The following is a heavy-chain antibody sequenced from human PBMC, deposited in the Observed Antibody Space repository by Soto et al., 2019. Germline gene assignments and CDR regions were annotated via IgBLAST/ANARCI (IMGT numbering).Heavy chain of an antibody. V-gene: IGHV3-23*01. J-gene: IGHJ4*02. CDR1: GFTFTDYA. D-gene: IGHD6-13*01. CDR2: IDASGGYT. Sequence: EVQLLESGGGLLQPGRSLRLSCAASGFTFTDYAMSWVRQAPGKGLEWVSLIDASGGYTYYADSVKGRFTISRDNSRNTLYLQMSSLRAEDTAVYYCAKDPKAGPPYYFDYWGQGSLVTVSS. CDR3: AKDPKAGPPYYFDY.